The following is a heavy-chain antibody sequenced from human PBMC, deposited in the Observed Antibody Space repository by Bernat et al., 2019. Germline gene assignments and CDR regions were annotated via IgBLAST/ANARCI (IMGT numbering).Heavy chain of an antibody. CDR2: ISYDGSNK. J-gene: IGHJ4*02. V-gene: IGHV3-30*01. CDR1: GFTFSSYA. Sequence: QVQLVESGGGVVQPGRSLRLSCAASGFTFSSYAMHWVRQAPGKGLEWVAVISYDGSNKYYADSVKGRFTISRDNSKNTLYLQMNSLRAEDTAVYYCARGGYGDYGPPLDYWGQGTLVTVSS. CDR3: ARGGYGDYGPPLDY. D-gene: IGHD4-17*01.